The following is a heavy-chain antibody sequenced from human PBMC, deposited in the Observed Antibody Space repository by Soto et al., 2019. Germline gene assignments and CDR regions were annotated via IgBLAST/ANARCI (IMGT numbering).Heavy chain of an antibody. CDR1: GVRFSSLV. CDR2: VSGSGGST. Sequence: GSLRLSCAAAGVRFSSLVMNWLRRAPGKGLEWVSSVSGSGGSTYYSDSVKGRFTISRDNSKNTVFLQMQSLKAEDTAVYFCAKGRSGNWNGGPPPNYFDPWGQGT. V-gene: IGHV3-23*01. J-gene: IGHJ5*02. CDR3: AKGRSGNWNGGPPPNYFDP. D-gene: IGHD1-1*01.